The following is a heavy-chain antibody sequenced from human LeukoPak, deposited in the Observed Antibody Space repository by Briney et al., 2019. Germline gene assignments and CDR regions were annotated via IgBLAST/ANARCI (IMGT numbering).Heavy chain of an antibody. D-gene: IGHD1-26*01. CDR1: GYTFTSSY. V-gene: IGHV1-18*01. Sequence: ASVKVSCKASGYTFTSSYINWVRQAPGQRLEWMGWISAYNGITNYAQKFQGRVTMTTDSSTSTAYMDLTSLRSDDTAVYYCARGGTYYPCIDYWGQGTLVTVSS. J-gene: IGHJ4*02. CDR2: ISAYNGIT. CDR3: ARGGTYYPCIDY.